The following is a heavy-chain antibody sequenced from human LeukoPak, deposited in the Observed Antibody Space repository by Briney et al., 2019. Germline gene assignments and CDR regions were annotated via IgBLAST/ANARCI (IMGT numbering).Heavy chain of an antibody. CDR1: GGSFSGYY. Sequence: SETLSLTCAVYGGSFSGYYWSWIRQPPGKGLEWIGEVNHSGSTNYNPSLKSRVTISVDTSKNQFSLKLSSVTAADTAVYYCARVSCGLSGGSCYLPYYYYGMDVWGLGTTVTVSS. D-gene: IGHD2-15*01. V-gene: IGHV4-34*01. CDR3: ARVSCGLSGGSCYLPYYYYGMDV. CDR2: VNHSGST. J-gene: IGHJ6*02.